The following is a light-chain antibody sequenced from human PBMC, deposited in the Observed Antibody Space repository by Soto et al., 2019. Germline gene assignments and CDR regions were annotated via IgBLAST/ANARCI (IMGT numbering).Light chain of an antibody. CDR1: QDLSNY. CDR3: QQYDNHPRT. V-gene: IGKV1-33*01. J-gene: IGKJ1*01. Sequence: DIQMTQSPSSLSASVGDRVTITCQASQDLSNYLNWYQQKPGKAPKLLIYDASNLETGVPSRFSVSGSGTDFTFTISSLQPEDIATYYYQQYDNHPRTFGQGTNVEIK. CDR2: DAS.